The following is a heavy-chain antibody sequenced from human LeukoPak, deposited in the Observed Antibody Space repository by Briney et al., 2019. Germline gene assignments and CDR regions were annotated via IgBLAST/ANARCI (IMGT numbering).Heavy chain of an antibody. J-gene: IGHJ4*02. D-gene: IGHD3-22*01. CDR1: VACLRRRDEY. CDR2: IHPSGRL. CDR3: SGGMDSRKLGG. Sequence: SHTVSLTRTFCVACLRRRDEYWTWVRQTPGRVLEWVGRIHPSGRLYNNLSLESRVTKSLDTHKNQSALNLDAVTAADRALYFCSGGMDSRKLGGWGQGALVTVS. V-gene: IGHV4-30-4*01.